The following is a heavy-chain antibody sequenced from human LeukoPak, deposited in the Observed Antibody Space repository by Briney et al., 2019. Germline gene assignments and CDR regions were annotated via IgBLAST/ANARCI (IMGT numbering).Heavy chain of an antibody. J-gene: IGHJ6*02. D-gene: IGHD3-3*01. CDR3: ARGHSIFGVGYHYGMDV. CDR1: GYTFTSYD. CDR2: MNPNSGNT. V-gene: IGHV1-8*01. Sequence: GASVKVSCKASGYTFTSYDINWVRQATGQGLEWMGWMNPNSGNTGYAQKFQGRVTMTRNTSISTAYMELSSLRSEDTAVYYCARGHSIFGVGYHYGMDVWGQGTTVTVSS.